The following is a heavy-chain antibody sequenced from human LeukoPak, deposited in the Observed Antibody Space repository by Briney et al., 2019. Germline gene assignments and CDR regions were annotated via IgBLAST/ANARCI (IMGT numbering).Heavy chain of an antibody. D-gene: IGHD2-2*01. Sequence: GGSLRHSCAASGFTFSSYWMSWVRQAPGKGLEWVANIKQDGSEKYYVDSVKGRLTISRDNAKNSLYLQMNSLRAEDTAVYYCARGGVVPAAHHDAFDIWGQGTMVTVSS. CDR1: GFTFSSYW. V-gene: IGHV3-7*01. CDR3: ARGGVVPAAHHDAFDI. J-gene: IGHJ3*02. CDR2: IKQDGSEK.